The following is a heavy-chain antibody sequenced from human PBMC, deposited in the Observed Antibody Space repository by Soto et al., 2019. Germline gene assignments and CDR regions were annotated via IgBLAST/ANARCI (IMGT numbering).Heavy chain of an antibody. J-gene: IGHJ5*02. D-gene: IGHD4-17*01. V-gene: IGHV4-4*02. CDR1: GGSISSSNW. CDR2: IYHSGST. Sequence: SETLSLTCAVSGGSISSSNWWSWVRQPPGKGLEWIGEIYHSGSTNYNPSLKSRVTISVDKSKNQFSLKLSSVTAADTAVYYSARDRGLMTTVVRRWFDPWGQGTLVTVS. CDR3: ARDRGLMTTVVRRWFDP.